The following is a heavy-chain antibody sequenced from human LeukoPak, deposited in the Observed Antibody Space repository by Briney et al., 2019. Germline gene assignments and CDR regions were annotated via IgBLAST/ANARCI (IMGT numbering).Heavy chain of an antibody. J-gene: IGHJ4*02. V-gene: IGHV4-38-2*01. Sequence: SETLSLTCAVSGYSISSGYYGGWIRQPPGKGLEWIGSIYHSGSTYYNPSLKSRVTISVDTSKNQFSLKLSSVTAADTAVYYCARHGYYYDSSGYQYYFDYWGQGTLVTVSS. CDR1: GYSISSGYY. D-gene: IGHD3-22*01. CDR2: IYHSGST. CDR3: ARHGYYYDSSGYQYYFDY.